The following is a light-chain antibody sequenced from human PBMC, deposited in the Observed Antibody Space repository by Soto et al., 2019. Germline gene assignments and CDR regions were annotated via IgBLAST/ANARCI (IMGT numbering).Light chain of an antibody. CDR3: CSYAGIKRYV. V-gene: IGLV2-11*01. Sequence: QSALTQPRSVSGSPGQSVTISCTGTSSDVGGYNYVSWYQQHPGKAPKVMIYDVSERPSGVPDRFSGSKSGNTASLTISGLQAEDEADYYCCSYAGIKRYVFGTGTKLTVL. CDR2: DVS. CDR1: SSDVGGYNY. J-gene: IGLJ1*01.